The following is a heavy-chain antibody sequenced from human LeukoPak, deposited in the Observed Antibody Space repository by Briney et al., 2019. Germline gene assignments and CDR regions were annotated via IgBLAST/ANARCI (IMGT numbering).Heavy chain of an antibody. CDR3: ATSNSLNRRFRSVDH. CDR1: LAPINNYH. Sequence: PSETLFLSFRVPLAPINNYHWSWIRQSPAKGLEMIGLISNNGRTYYSTATKSRVTISVATYKNHFTLNPRSVTAEDTAIYYCATSNSLNRRFRSVDHWGHGTLVTVSS. J-gene: IGHJ4*01. V-gene: IGHV4-59*13. D-gene: IGHD3-3*01. CDR2: ISNNGRT.